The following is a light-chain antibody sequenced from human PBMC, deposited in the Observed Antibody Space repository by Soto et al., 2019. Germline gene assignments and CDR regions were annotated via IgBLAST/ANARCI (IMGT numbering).Light chain of an antibody. J-gene: IGKJ2*01. CDR2: DAS. Sequence: EIVLTQSPATLSFSPGERATLSCRASQSVSSYLAWYQQKPGQAPRLLIYDASNRATGIPARFSGSGSGTGFTLTISSLEPEDFAVYYCQQRSNWPPYTFGQGTKVDIK. CDR1: QSVSSY. V-gene: IGKV3-11*01. CDR3: QQRSNWPPYT.